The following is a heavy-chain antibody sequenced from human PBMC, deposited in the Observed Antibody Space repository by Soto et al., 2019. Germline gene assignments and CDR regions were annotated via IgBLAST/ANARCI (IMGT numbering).Heavy chain of an antibody. J-gene: IGHJ3*02. Sequence: QVHLVESGGGVVQPGRSLRLSFAASGFTFSNYAMHWVRQAPGKGLEWVALTSSDGSNEFHADSVKGRITISRDNSKNTLYLQVDSLRAEDTAVYYCAIVLHVDTGVFDIWGQGTMVTVSS. V-gene: IGHV3-30-3*01. CDR1: GFTFSNYA. CDR2: TSSDGSNE. CDR3: AIVLHVDTGVFDI. D-gene: IGHD5-18*01.